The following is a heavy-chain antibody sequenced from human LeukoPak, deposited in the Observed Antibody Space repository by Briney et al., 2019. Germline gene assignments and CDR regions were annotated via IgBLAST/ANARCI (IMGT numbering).Heavy chain of an antibody. J-gene: IGHJ4*02. CDR2: IYSSGST. CDR1: GGSISSTRYY. CDR3: ARLFDC. V-gene: IGHV4-39*01. Sequence: SETLSLTCSVSGGSISSTRYYWGWIRQPPGKGLEWIGSIYSSGSTYYHPSLKSRVTISVVTSKNQFSLKLSSVTAADTAVYYCARLFDCWGQGTLVTVSS.